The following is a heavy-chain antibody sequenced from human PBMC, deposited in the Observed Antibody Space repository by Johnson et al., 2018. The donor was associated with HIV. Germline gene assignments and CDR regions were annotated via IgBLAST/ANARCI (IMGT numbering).Heavy chain of an antibody. CDR1: GFIFNNAW. CDR2: IKSKTDGGTT. V-gene: IGHV3-15*01. J-gene: IGHJ3*02. Sequence: VQLVESGGGLVKPGGSLRLSCAASGFIFNNAWMSWVRQAPGKGLEWVGRIKSKTDGGTTDYTAPVKGRFTISRDDSITTLYLQMNSLKPEDTAVYYCATDEDALDIWGQGTMVTVSS. CDR3: ATDEDALDI.